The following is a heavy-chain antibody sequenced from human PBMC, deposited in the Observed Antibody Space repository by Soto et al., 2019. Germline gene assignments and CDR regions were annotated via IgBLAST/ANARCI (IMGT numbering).Heavy chain of an antibody. J-gene: IGHJ4*02. CDR1: GRTFNNYA. V-gene: IGHV1-69*13. D-gene: IGHD3-22*01. CDR3: ATNYYDGSGHYFIFEH. Sequence: SVKVSCKASGRTFNNYAISWVRQAPGIGFEWLGVIIPIGGTPEHAQKFQGRVTISADESTNTAYMELSSLRSEDTAVYYCATNYYDGSGHYFIFEHWGQGTLVTSPQ. CDR2: IIPIGGTP.